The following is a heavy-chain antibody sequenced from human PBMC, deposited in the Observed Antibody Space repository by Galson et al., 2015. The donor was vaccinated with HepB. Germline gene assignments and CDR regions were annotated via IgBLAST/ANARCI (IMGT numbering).Heavy chain of an antibody. J-gene: IGHJ4*02. CDR1: GYSFINHW. CDR2: IDPSDSYT. CDR3: ARHVQNGYNYLPGDY. D-gene: IGHD5-24*01. V-gene: IGHV5-10-1*01. Sequence: QSGAAVHKPGASLRLSCKGSGYSFINHWISWVRQMPGTGLEWMGRIDPSDSYTNYSPSFQGHVTFSADKSITTAYLQWSSLKASDTAMYYCARHVQNGYNYLPGDYWGQGTLVTVSS.